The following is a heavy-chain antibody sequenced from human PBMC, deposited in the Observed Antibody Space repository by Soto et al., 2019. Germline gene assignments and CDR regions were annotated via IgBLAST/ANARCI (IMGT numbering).Heavy chain of an antibody. CDR1: GGTFSSYT. D-gene: IGHD6-6*01. J-gene: IGHJ4*02. CDR3: ARRLYSSSSEEGGSYY. V-gene: IGHV1-69*02. Sequence: ASVKVSCKASGGTFSSYTISWVRQAPGQGLEWMGRIIPILGIANYAQKFQGRVTITADKSTSTAYMELSSLRSEDTAVYYCARRLYSSSSEEGGSYYWGQGTLVTVSS. CDR2: IIPILGIA.